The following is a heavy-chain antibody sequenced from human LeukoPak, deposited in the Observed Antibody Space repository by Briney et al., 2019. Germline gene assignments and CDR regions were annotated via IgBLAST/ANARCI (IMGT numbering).Heavy chain of an antibody. V-gene: IGHV4-38-2*02. CDR1: GYSISSGYY. CDR2: IYNSGST. Sequence: PSETLSLTCTVSGYSISSGYYWGWIRQPPGKGLEWIGNIYNSGSTYYNPSLKSRVTISVDTSKNQFSLKLSSVTAADTAVYYCARHSWGITGTTLYYYYMDVWGKGTTVTVSS. CDR3: ARHSWGITGTTLYYYYMDV. J-gene: IGHJ6*03. D-gene: IGHD1-20*01.